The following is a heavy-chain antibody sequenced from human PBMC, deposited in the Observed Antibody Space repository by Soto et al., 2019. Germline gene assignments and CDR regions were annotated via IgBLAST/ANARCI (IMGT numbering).Heavy chain of an antibody. J-gene: IGHJ4*02. Sequence: GGSLRLSCAASGFTFSSYSMNWVRQAPGKGLEWVSSISSSSSYIYYADSVKGRFTISRDNAKNSLYLQMNSLRAEDTAVYYCAREGSNYDILTGFDYWGRGTLVTVSS. V-gene: IGHV3-21*01. CDR2: ISSSSSYI. CDR3: AREGSNYDILTGFDY. D-gene: IGHD3-9*01. CDR1: GFTFSSYS.